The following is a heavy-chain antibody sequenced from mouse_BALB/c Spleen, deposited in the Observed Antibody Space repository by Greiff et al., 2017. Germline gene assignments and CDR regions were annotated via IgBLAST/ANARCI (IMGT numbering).Heavy chain of an antibody. Sequence: VKLQQSGPGLVAPSQSLSITCTVSGFSLTSYGVHWVRQPPGKGLEWLGVIWAGGSTNYNSALMSRLSISKDNSKSQVFLKMNSLQTDDTAMYYCARDVITTGGYAMDYWGQGTSVTVSS. J-gene: IGHJ4*01. CDR2: IWAGGST. D-gene: IGHD2-4*01. CDR3: ARDVITTGGYAMDY. CDR1: GFSLTSYG. V-gene: IGHV2-9*02.